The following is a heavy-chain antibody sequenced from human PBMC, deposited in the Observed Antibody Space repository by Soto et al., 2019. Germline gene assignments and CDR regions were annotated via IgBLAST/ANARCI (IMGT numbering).Heavy chain of an antibody. CDR2: IYFSGIT. CDR1: GVSINNNY. J-gene: IGHJ3*02. V-gene: IGHV4-59*01. CDR3: ARGNYDYFGGNYRYVGGAFDI. Sequence: QVQLQQSGPGLVKPSETLSLTCTVSGVSINNNYWSWVRQPPGKGLEWIGYIYFSGITNYNPSLKRRVSISVDTSKDQGSLKLTSVNAAATAMYYCARGNYDYFGGNYRYVGGAFDIWGPGPVVTVSS. D-gene: IGHD3-16*02.